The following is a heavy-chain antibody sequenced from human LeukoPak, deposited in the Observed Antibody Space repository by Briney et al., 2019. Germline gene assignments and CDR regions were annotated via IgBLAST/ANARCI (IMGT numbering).Heavy chain of an antibody. CDR2: LNPDSAGT. Sequence: ASVKVSCKASGYTFNGYYMHWVRQAPGQGLEWMGWLNPDSAGTNYAQRFQGRVTMTRDPSISTAYMELSRLKSDDTAVYYCARDYYDSSGYYYGPWVVDYWGQGTLVTVSS. J-gene: IGHJ4*02. CDR3: ARDYYDSSGYYYGPWVVDY. V-gene: IGHV1-2*02. CDR1: GYTFNGYY. D-gene: IGHD3-22*01.